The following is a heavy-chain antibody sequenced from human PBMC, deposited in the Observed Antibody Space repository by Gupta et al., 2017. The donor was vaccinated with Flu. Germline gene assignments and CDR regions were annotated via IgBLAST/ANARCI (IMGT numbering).Heavy chain of an antibody. CDR2: IWFDGTNK. Sequence: QLVESGGGVAQPGRPLRLTCLASGFTFSTHAMHWVRQPPGKGLEWVASIWFDGTNKKYVDSVKGRFSISRDNSINTMYLQMNILRVEDTAVYYCARDRGYDVSRGLDPWGQGTLVTVSP. CDR1: GFTFSTHA. J-gene: IGHJ5*02. CDR3: ARDRGYDVSRGLDP. D-gene: IGHD5-12*01. V-gene: IGHV3-33*01.